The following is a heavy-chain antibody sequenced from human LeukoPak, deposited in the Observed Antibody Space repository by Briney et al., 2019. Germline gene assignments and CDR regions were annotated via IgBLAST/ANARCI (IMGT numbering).Heavy chain of an antibody. D-gene: IGHD3-16*02. CDR3: ARGVIIRGRLDP. V-gene: IGHV3-7*01. CDR1: GFIFRNYW. J-gene: IGHJ5*02. Sequence: GGSLRLSCAASGFIFRNYWMSWVRQAPGKGLEGVVNIKEDGSEKYYVESVKGRFTISRDNAKNSLYLQMSSLRAEDTAVYYCARGVIIRGRLDPWGQGTLVTVSS. CDR2: IKEDGSEK.